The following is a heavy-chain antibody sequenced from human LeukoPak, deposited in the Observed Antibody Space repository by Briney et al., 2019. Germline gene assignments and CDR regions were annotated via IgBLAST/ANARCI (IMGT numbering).Heavy chain of an antibody. J-gene: IGHJ4*02. CDR2: INHSGST. CDR3: ARRVWLLSPYFDY. D-gene: IGHD3-3*01. CDR1: GGSFSGYY. Sequence: SETLSLTCAVYGGSFSGYYWSWIRQPPGKGLEWIGEINHSGSTNYNPSLKSRVTISVDTSKNQFSLKLSSVTAADTAVFYCARRVWLLSPYFDYWGQGTLVTVSS. V-gene: IGHV4-34*01.